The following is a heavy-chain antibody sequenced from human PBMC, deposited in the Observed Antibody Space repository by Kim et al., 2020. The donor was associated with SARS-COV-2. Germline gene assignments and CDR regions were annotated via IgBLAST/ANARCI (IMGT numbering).Heavy chain of an antibody. V-gene: IGHV4-39*07. D-gene: IGHD4-17*01. Sequence: SETLSLTCTVSGGSISSSSYYWGWIRQPPGKGLEWIGSIYYSGSTYYNPSLKSRVTISVDTSKNQFSLKLSSVTAADTAVYYCARDGPWYGYYYGMDVWGQGTTVTVSS. CDR3: ARDGPWYGYYYGMDV. J-gene: IGHJ6*02. CDR2: IYYSGST. CDR1: GGSISSSSYY.